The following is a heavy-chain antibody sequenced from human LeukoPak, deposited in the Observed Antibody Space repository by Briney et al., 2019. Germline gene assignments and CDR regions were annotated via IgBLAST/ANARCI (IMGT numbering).Heavy chain of an antibody. CDR3: AKGWSGGND. D-gene: IGHD4-23*01. CDR1: GFTFSSYG. Sequence: GGSLRLSCAASGFTFSSYGMHWVRQAPGKGLEWVAVISYDGSNKYYADSVKGRFTISRDSSKNTLYLQMNSLRAEDTAVYYCAKGWSGGNDWGQGTLVTVSS. V-gene: IGHV3-30*18. J-gene: IGHJ4*02. CDR2: ISYDGSNK.